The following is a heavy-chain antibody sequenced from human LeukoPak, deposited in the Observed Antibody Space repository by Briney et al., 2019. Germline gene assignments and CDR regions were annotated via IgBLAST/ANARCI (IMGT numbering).Heavy chain of an antibody. J-gene: IGHJ4*02. V-gene: IGHV1-69*05. CDR2: VIPIFGTA. CDR3: ARADRYCSPTNCYYYFDY. CDR1: GYTFTSYY. Sequence: GASVKVSCKASGYTFTSYYMHWVRQAPGQGLEWMGGVIPIFGTANYAQKFQGRVTITTDDSTRTSYMGLSSLRSEDTAVYYCARADRYCSPTNCYYYFDYWGQGTLVTVSS. D-gene: IGHD2-2*01.